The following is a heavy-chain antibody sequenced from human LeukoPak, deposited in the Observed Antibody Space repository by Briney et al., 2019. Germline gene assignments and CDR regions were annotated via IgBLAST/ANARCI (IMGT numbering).Heavy chain of an antibody. CDR2: ISYDASNK. Sequence: GGSLRLSCAASGFTFSSYGMHWVRQAPGKGLEWVAVISYDASNKYYADSVKGRFTISRDNSKNTLYLQMNSLRAEDTAVYYCAKSRKLLWFGELPDWGQGTLVTVSS. J-gene: IGHJ4*02. CDR1: GFTFSSYG. CDR3: AKSRKLLWFGELPD. D-gene: IGHD3-10*01. V-gene: IGHV3-30*18.